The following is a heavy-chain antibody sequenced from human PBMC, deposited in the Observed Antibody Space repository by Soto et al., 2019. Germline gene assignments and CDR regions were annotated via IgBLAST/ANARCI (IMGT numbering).Heavy chain of an antibody. CDR1: EFTFSGRS. CDR2: IDKVGTDS. J-gene: IGHJ6*03. Sequence: EVQLVESGGGLVQPGGSLRLSCAASEFTFSGRSVHWVRQAPGKGLVWVSGIDKVGTDSTYADSVKGRFTSSRDNAKNTVYLQRNSMRVEDTAVYYCARGWFGPDVWGKGTTVTVSS. V-gene: IGHV3-74*01. CDR3: ARGWFGPDV. D-gene: IGHD3-10*01.